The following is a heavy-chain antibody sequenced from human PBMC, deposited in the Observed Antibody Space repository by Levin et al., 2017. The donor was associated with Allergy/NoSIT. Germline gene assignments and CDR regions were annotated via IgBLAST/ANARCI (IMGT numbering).Heavy chain of an antibody. V-gene: IGHV3-30*18. CDR1: GFTFSSYG. Sequence: LSLTCAASGFTFSSYGMHWVRQAPGKGLEWVAVISYDGSNKYYADSVKGRFTISRDNSKNTLYLQMNSLRAEDTAVYYCAKAAEVGAREEPEGHLGYWGQGTLVTVSS. D-gene: IGHD1-26*01. CDR3: AKAAEVGAREEPEGHLGY. J-gene: IGHJ4*02. CDR2: ISYDGSNK.